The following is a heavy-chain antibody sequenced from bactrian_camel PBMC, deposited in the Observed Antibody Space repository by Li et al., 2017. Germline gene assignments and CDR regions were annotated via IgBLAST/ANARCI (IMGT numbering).Heavy chain of an antibody. J-gene: IGHJ4*01. Sequence: SCEASAYAYSGSCMGWVRQAAGKEREVVATQGYDGWTTYRGSVKGRFTVSRDNAKDTLHLTMNDLRPEDTGRYYCASDPTYGADCYLGIKTTFRYFGQGTQVTVS. CDR2: QGYDGWT. CDR1: AYAYSGSC. V-gene: IGHV3S29*01. D-gene: IGHD3*01.